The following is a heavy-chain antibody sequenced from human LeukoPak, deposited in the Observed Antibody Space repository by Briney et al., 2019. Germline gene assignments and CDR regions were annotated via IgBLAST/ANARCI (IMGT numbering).Heavy chain of an antibody. CDR1: GFTFTDYA. D-gene: IGHD6-19*01. CDR2: ISGSGGST. J-gene: IGHJ4*02. V-gene: IGHV3-23*01. Sequence: GGSLRLSCAASGFTFTDYAMTWVRQAPGKGLERVSAISGSGGSTYYADSVKGRFTISRDNSKNTLYLQMNTLRAEDTAVYYCARKEGYSSAWYWDNWGQGTLVTVSS. CDR3: ARKEGYSSAWYWDN.